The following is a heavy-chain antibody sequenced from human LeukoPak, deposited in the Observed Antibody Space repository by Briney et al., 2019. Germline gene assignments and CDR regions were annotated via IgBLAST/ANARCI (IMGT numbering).Heavy chain of an antibody. Sequence: GGSLRLSCVVSGFTFSRHAMTWVRQAPGKGLEWVSVISGSGNSVYYADSVKGRLTISRDNSKNTLYLQMNSLRDEDTAVYFCAKDHGEGYSYGYYFEYWGQGTLVTVSA. CDR2: ISGSGNSV. J-gene: IGHJ4*02. CDR3: AKDHGEGYSYGYYFEY. V-gene: IGHV3-23*01. D-gene: IGHD5-18*01. CDR1: GFTFSRHA.